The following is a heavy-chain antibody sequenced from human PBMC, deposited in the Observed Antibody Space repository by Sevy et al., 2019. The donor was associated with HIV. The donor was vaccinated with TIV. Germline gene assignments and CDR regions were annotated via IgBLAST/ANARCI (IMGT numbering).Heavy chain of an antibody. J-gene: IGHJ4*02. V-gene: IGHV1-24*01. CDR2: FDPEDGET. Sequence: ASVKVSCKVSGYTLTELSMHWVRQAPGKGLEWMGGFDPEDGETIYAQKFQGRVTMTEDTSTDTAYMELSSLRSDDTAVYYCATDKDYYDSSGYYHRYFDYWGQGTLVTVSS. CDR3: ATDKDYYDSSGYYHRYFDY. CDR1: GYTLTELS. D-gene: IGHD3-22*01.